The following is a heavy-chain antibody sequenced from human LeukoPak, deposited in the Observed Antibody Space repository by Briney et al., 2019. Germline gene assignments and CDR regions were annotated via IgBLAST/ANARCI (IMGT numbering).Heavy chain of an antibody. D-gene: IGHD4-11*01. V-gene: IGHV1-69*01. Sequence: SVKVSCKASGGTFSSYTISWVRQAPGQGLEWMGGIIPIFGTANYAQKFQGRVTITADESTSTAYMELSSLRSEDTAVYYCARDPYSNYWFDPWGQGTLVTVSS. CDR1: GGTFSSYT. J-gene: IGHJ5*02. CDR3: ARDPYSNYWFDP. CDR2: IIPIFGTA.